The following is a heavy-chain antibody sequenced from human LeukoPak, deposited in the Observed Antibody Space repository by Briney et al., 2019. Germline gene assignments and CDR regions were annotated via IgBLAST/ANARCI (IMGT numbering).Heavy chain of an antibody. Sequence: GGSLRLSCAGSGFTFNNFGMSWVRQAQGKGLEWVSGISGSGGSTYYADSVKGRFTISRDNSKNTLYLQMNSLRAEDTAVYYCASGGVRAIYDWDYWGQGTLVTVSS. V-gene: IGHV3-23*01. D-gene: IGHD5/OR15-5a*01. J-gene: IGHJ4*02. CDR2: ISGSGGST. CDR3: ASGGVRAIYDWDY. CDR1: GFTFNNFG.